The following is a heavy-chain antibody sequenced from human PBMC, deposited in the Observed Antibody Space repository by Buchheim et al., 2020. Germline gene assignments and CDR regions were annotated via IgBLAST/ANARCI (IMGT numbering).Heavy chain of an antibody. J-gene: IGHJ6*02. D-gene: IGHD2-2*01. CDR2: IIQDGSEK. Sequence: EVQLVESGGGLVQPGGSLRLSCAASGFTFSSYWMSWVRQAPGKGLEWVANIIQDGSEKYYVDSVKGRFTISRDNAKNSLYLQMNSLRAEDTAVYYCARKGTSYHYYYYGMDVWGQGTT. CDR3: ARKGTSYHYYYYGMDV. CDR1: GFTFSSYW. V-gene: IGHV3-7*01.